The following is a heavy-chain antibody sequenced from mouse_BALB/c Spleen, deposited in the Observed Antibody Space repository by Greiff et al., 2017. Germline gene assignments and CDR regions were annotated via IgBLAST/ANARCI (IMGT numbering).Heavy chain of an antibody. CDR3: AIRLQNYAMDY. V-gene: IGHV5-17*02. D-gene: IGHD1-2*01. Sequence: EVQLVESGGGLVQPGGSRKLSCAASGFTFSSFGMHWVRQAPEKGLEWVAYISSGSSTIYYADTVKGRFTISRDNPKNTLFLQMTSLRSEDTAMYYCAIRLQNYAMDYWGQGTSVTVSS. CDR1: GFTFSSFG. J-gene: IGHJ4*01. CDR2: ISSGSSTI.